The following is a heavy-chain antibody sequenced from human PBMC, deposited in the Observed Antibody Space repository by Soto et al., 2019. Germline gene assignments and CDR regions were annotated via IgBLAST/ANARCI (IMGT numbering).Heavy chain of an antibody. CDR3: ARELLWPGPGYFDY. V-gene: IGHV4-31*03. CDR2: IYYSGST. J-gene: IGHJ4*02. D-gene: IGHD3-10*02. Sequence: QVQLQESGPGLVKPSQTLSLTCTVSGGSISSGGYYWSWIRQHPGKGLEWIGYIYYSGSTYYNPSLKSRVTISVDTSKTRFALRLSSVTAADTAVYYCARELLWPGPGYFDYWGQGTLVTVSS. CDR1: GGSISSGGYY.